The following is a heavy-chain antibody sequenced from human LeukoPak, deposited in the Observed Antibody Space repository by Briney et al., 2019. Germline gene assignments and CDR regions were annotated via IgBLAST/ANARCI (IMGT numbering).Heavy chain of an antibody. Sequence: PGGSLRLSCAASGFSFSYFWMHWVRQAPGKGLVWVSRINRDGSGTSYADSVKGRFTISRANAKNPLSLQMNSLRAEDTAVYYCTRELEYRGSPDDAFDIWGQGTMVTVSS. CDR3: TRELEYRGSPDDAFDI. J-gene: IGHJ3*02. D-gene: IGHD1-26*01. CDR1: GFSFSYFW. CDR2: INRDGSGT. V-gene: IGHV3-74*01.